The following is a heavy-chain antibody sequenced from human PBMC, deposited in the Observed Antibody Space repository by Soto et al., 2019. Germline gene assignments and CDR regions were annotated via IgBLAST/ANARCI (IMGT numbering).Heavy chain of an antibody. CDR1: GFTFSSYA. V-gene: IGHV3-23*01. D-gene: IGHD4-17*01. J-gene: IGHJ4*02. Sequence: EVQLLESGGGLVQPGGSLRLSCAASGFTFSSYAMSWVRQAPGKGLEWVSAISGSGGSTYYADSVKGRFTISRDNSKNTLYLQMNSLRAEDTAVYYCAKVAPGDYEAKPKLDYWGQGTLVTVSS. CDR3: AKVAPGDYEAKPKLDY. CDR2: ISGSGGST.